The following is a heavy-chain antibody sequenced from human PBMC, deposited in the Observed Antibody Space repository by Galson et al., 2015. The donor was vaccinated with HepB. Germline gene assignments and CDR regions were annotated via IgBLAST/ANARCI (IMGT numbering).Heavy chain of an antibody. CDR2: ISFDGNNK. Sequence: SLRLSCAASRFTFRKYGMHWVRQAPGKGLEWVAVISFDGNNKDYVDSVKGRFTISRDNSKNTLYPQMNSLRVEDTAVYYCAKDVGCATTSCYSPYAFDIWSQGTMVTVSS. V-gene: IGHV3-30*18. J-gene: IGHJ3*02. D-gene: IGHD2-2*02. CDR1: RFTFRKYG. CDR3: AKDVGCATTSCYSPYAFDI.